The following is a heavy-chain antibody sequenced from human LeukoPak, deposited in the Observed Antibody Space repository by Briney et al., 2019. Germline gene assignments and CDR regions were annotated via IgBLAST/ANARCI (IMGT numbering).Heavy chain of an antibody. CDR1: GGSISSYY. CDR2: IYYSGST. D-gene: IGHD3-22*01. V-gene: IGHV4-59*01. Sequence: SSETLSLTCTVSGGSISSYYWGWIRQPPGKGLEWIGTIYYSGSTNYNPSLKSRVTISADTSKNQLSLKLSSVTAADTAIYYCARGRGGSYYDSSGSVTNIWGQGTMVTVSS. CDR3: ARGRGGSYYDSSGSVTNI. J-gene: IGHJ3*02.